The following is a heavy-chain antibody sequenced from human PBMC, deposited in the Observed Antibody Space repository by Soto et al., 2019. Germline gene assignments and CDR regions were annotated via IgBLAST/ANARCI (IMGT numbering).Heavy chain of an antibody. V-gene: IGHV3-23*01. CDR3: AKARHSGDFAGSYDS. Sequence: LRLSCAASGFSFIDYAINWVRQVPGRGLEYVAGIGGRGGNAFYADSMKGRFSISRDNSKNSVYLHMHNLRVDDSAMYYCAKARHSGDFAGSYDSWGQGTLVTVSS. CDR2: IGGRGGNA. D-gene: IGHD2-21*02. J-gene: IGHJ5*02. CDR1: GFSFIDYA.